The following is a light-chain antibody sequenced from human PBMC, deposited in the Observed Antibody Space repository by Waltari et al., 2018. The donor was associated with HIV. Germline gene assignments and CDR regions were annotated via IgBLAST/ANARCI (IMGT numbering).Light chain of an antibody. J-gene: IGLJ2*01. CDR2: EVS. CDR1: TNDIGSYNY. CDR3: SSYSRGALL. V-gene: IGLV2-14*01. Sequence: QSVLTQPASVSGSPGQSLTLSCTGTTNDIGSYNYVSWYQQSPDKAPKLIIYEVSNRHSGVSIRCSGSKSGNTASLTISGLQAEDEAYYHCSSYSRGALLFGGGTKVTVL.